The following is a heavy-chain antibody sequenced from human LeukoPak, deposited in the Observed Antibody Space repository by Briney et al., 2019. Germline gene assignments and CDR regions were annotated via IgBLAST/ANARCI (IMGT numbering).Heavy chain of an antibody. CDR2: IYYSGST. CDR1: GGSISSYY. CDR3: ARLRGIAVAGTNSYYYYGMDV. J-gene: IGHJ6*02. V-gene: IGHV4-59*08. Sequence: SETLSLTCTVSGGSISSYYWSWIRQPPGKGLEWIGYIYYSGSTNYNPSLKSRVTISVDTSKNQFSLKLSSVTAADTAVYYCARLRGIAVAGTNSYYYYGMDVRGQGTTVTVSS. D-gene: IGHD6-19*01.